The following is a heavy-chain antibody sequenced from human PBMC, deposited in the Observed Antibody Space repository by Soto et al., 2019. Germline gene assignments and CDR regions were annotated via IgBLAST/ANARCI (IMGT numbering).Heavy chain of an antibody. V-gene: IGHV3-30*03. CDR1: GFTFSGYG. D-gene: IGHD6-13*01. CDR2: LANDGSYQ. Sequence: PGGSLRLSGAASGFTFSGYGMHWVRQAPGEGLQWVAVLANDGSYQYYADSLKGRFTISRDNSKNTLYLQMDSLRPEDTAVYYCARSSGGSSWYPPDYWGQGTLVTVSS. CDR3: ARSSGGSSWYPPDY. J-gene: IGHJ4*02.